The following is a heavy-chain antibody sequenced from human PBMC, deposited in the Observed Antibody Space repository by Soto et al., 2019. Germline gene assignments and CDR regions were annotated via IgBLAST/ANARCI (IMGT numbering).Heavy chain of an antibody. CDR2: IYPDDSRT. CDR3: TRDLDYGGNSEDFDI. CDR1: EFSFTTYW. Sequence: VQLVQSGAEVKKPGESLKISCKGSEFSFTTYWIAWVRQMPGEGLKWMGIIYPDDSRTTYSPSFQGQVTISADKSIKTAYPQGSSLKASDTAMYYCTRDLDYGGNSEDFDIWGQGTRVTVSS. J-gene: IGHJ3*02. V-gene: IGHV5-51*03. D-gene: IGHD4-17*01.